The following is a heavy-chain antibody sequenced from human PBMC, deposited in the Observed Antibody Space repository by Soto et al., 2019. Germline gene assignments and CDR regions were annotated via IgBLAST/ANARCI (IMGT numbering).Heavy chain of an antibody. D-gene: IGHD5-18*01. V-gene: IGHV1-69*01. CDR3: ESIRSDTSIQYSFDS. CDR2: IIPIFGTA. CDR1: GGTFSSYA. J-gene: IGHJ4*02. Sequence: QVQLVQSGAEVKKPGSSVKVSCKASGGTFSSYAISWVRQAPGQGLEWMGGIIPIFGTANYAQKVQGRVTITADESTSTEYMELSSLRSEDTAVYYCESIRSDTSIQYSFDSWGQGTLVTVSS.